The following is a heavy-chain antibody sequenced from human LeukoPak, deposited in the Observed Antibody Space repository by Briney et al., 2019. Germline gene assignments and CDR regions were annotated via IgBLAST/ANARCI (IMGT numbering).Heavy chain of an antibody. V-gene: IGHV4-34*01. D-gene: IGHD3-9*01. J-gene: IGHJ4*02. CDR1: GGSFSGYY. CDR2: INHSGST. Sequence: SETLSLTCAVYGGSFSGYYWSWIRQPPGKGLEWIGEINHSGSTNYNPSLKSRVTISVDTSKNQFSLKLSSVTAADTAVYYCARKREVIRYFDWLSRWGQGTLVTVSS. CDR3: ARKREVIRYFDWLSR.